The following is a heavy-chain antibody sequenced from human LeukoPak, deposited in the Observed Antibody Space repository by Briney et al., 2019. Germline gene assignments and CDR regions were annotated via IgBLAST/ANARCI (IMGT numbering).Heavy chain of an antibody. CDR2: IIPIFGTA. CDR1: GGTFSSYA. D-gene: IGHD6-19*01. Sequence: GASVKVSCKASGGTFSSYAISWVRQAPGQGLGWMGGIIPIFGTANYAQKFQGRVTITADESTSTAYMELSSLRSEDTAVYYCARRPGSGWNPYYFDYWGQGTLVTVSS. V-gene: IGHV1-69*13. J-gene: IGHJ4*02. CDR3: ARRPGSGWNPYYFDY.